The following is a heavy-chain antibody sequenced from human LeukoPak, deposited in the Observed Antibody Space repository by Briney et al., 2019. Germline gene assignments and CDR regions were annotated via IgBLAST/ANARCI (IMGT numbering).Heavy chain of an antibody. Sequence: GGSLRLSCAASGFTSSDYSMNWVRQPPGKGLEWVASIGFTSSFVYYADSVKGRFTISRDNAKNSLYLRMNSLRAEDTAVYYCASERLVVRGITGYFDYWGQGTLVTVSS. CDR1: GFTSSDYS. V-gene: IGHV3-21*01. D-gene: IGHD3-10*01. J-gene: IGHJ4*02. CDR2: IGFTSSFV. CDR3: ASERLVVRGITGYFDY.